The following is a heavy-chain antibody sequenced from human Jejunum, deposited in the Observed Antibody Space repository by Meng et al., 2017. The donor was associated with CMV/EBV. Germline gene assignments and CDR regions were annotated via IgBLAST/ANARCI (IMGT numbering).Heavy chain of an antibody. D-gene: IGHD3-9*01. CDR1: YG. Sequence: YGMHWVRQAPGKGREWVAFIHFDENNKYYVDSVKGRFTISRDNSKNTLYLQMNSLRTEDTAVYYCAKDRGVAYYDSLTGYSYFDYWGQGTRVTVSS. J-gene: IGHJ4*02. CDR2: IHFDENNK. CDR3: AKDRGVAYYDSLTGYSYFDY. V-gene: IGHV3-30*02.